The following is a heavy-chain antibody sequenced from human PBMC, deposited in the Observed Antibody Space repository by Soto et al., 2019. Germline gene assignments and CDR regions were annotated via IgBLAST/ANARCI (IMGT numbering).Heavy chain of an antibody. J-gene: IGHJ4*02. CDR2: MNPNTGNS. CDR3: AGRAETNGWNGFGADKYYFDF. Sequence: ASVKVSCKASGYTFTSYDIYWVRQATGQGLEWMGWMNPNTGNSGYAQKFQGRVTMTSDTSISTAHMELSSLRSEDTAVYYCAGRAETNGWNGFGADKYYFDFWGQGTLVTVSS. D-gene: IGHD1-1*01. V-gene: IGHV1-8*01. CDR1: GYTFTSYD.